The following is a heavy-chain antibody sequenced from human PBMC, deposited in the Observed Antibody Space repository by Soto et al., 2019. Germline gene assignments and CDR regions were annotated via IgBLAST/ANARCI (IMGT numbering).Heavy chain of an antibody. J-gene: IGHJ5*02. V-gene: IGHV4-39*01. CDR1: GGSISSSSYY. CDR3: ARQGYSSVTTDWFDP. CDR2: IYYSGST. Sequence: PSETLSLTCTVSGGSISSSSYYWGWIRQPPGKGLEWIGSIYYSGSTYYNPSLKSRVTISVDTSKNQFSLKLSSVTAADTAVYYCARQGYSSVTTDWFDPWGQGTLVTVSS. D-gene: IGHD6-25*01.